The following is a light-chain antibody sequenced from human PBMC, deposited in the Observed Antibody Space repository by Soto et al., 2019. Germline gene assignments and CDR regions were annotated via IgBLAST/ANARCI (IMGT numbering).Light chain of an antibody. J-gene: IGKJ4*02. CDR2: GAS. V-gene: IGKV3-20*01. CDR1: QSVSGSY. CDR3: HQYGSSPWT. Sequence: EIVLTQSPGTLSLSPGERATLSCRASQSVSGSYLAWYQQKPGQAPRLLIYGASSRATGIPDRFSGSGSGTDFTLTISRLEPEDFAVYYCHQYGSSPWTFGGGTKVEIK.